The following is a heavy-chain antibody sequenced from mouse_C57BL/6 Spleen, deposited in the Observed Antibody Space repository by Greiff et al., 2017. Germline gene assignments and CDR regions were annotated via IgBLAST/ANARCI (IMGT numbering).Heavy chain of an antibody. J-gene: IGHJ4*01. CDR2: IYPGDGDT. Sequence: VQLQQSGAELVKPGASVKISCKASGYAFSSYWMNWVKQRPGKGLEWIGQIYPGDGDTNYNGKCKGKATLTADKSSSTAYMQLSSLTSEDAAVYFCARTGYYSNYYAMDYWGQGSSVTVSS. CDR1: GYAFSSYW. CDR3: ARTGYYSNYYAMDY. V-gene: IGHV1-80*01. D-gene: IGHD2-5*01.